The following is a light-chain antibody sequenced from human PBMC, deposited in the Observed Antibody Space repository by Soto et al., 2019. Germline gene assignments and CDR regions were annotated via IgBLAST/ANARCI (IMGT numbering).Light chain of an antibody. CDR3: QQYGTSPLT. Sequence: EIVMTQSPATLSVSPGERATLSCRASQSVRNNLAWYQQKPGQAPRLLIYGASSRATGIPDRFSGSGSGTDFTLTISRLEPEDFALYYCQQYGTSPLTFGGGTKVDI. V-gene: IGKV3-20*01. J-gene: IGKJ4*01. CDR1: QSVRNN. CDR2: GAS.